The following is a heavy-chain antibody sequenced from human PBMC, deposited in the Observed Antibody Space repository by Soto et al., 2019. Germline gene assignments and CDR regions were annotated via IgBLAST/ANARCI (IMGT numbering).Heavy chain of an antibody. V-gene: IGHV3-11*05. CDR2: IDSSTKYT. CDR1: GFTFRDYY. CDR3: AREYYYTMDV. J-gene: IGHJ6*02. Sequence: QVQLVESGGGLVRPGGSLRLSCEASGFTFRDYYMTWFRQAPGKGLEWLSYIDSSTKYTNYADSVKGRFTISRDNAKNPLYLQMNSLRAVDTAVYYCAREYYYTMDVWGQGTMVTVSS.